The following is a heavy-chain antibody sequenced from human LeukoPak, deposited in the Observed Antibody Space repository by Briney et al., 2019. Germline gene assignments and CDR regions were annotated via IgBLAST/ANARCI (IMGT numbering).Heavy chain of an antibody. Sequence: SETLSLTCTVSGGSINNYYWSWIRQPPGKGPEGIGYIYSSGSTNYNHSLKSRVTISVDPSKNQFSLNLSSVTAADTAVYYCARHPPRGDYGNAFDIWGQGTMVTVSS. CDR2: IYSSGST. CDR3: ARHPPRGDYGNAFDI. J-gene: IGHJ3*02. CDR1: GGSINNYY. D-gene: IGHD4-17*01. V-gene: IGHV4-59*08.